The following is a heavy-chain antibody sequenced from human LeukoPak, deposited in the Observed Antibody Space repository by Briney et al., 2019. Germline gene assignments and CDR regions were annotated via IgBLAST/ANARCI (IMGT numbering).Heavy chain of an antibody. V-gene: IGHV3-74*01. CDR3: ARNVYYDSGTYHSGFDY. Sequence: GGSLRLSCAASGFTFNNYWMHWVRQAPGKGLVWVSHINPDGSSASDADSVKGRFTISRDNSKNTLYLQMNSLRAEDTAMYYCARNVYYDSGTYHSGFDYWGLGTLVTVSS. D-gene: IGHD3-10*01. CDR2: INPDGSSA. CDR1: GFTFNNYW. J-gene: IGHJ4*02.